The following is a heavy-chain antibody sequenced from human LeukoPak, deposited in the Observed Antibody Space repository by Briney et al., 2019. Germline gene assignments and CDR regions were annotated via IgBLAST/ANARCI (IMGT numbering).Heavy chain of an antibody. D-gene: IGHD6-19*01. CDR3: AKGRDSSGWYPFDY. V-gene: IGHV3-23*01. Sequence: AGGSLRLSCAVSGFTFSSYAMGWVRQAPGKGLEWVSCISGSGGSTYYADSVKGRFTISRDNSKNTLYLQMDSLRAEDTAVYYCAKGRDSSGWYPFDYWGQGTLVTVSS. J-gene: IGHJ4*02. CDR1: GFTFSSYA. CDR2: ISGSGGST.